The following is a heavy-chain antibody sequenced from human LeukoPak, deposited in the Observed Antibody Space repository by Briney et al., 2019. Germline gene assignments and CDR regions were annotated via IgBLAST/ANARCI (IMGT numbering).Heavy chain of an antibody. V-gene: IGHV1-69*06. CDR3: ASGYCSGGSCSYYYYYGMDV. CDR2: IIPIFGTA. CDR1: GGTFSSYA. D-gene: IGHD2-15*01. Sequence: EASVKVSCKASGGTFSSYAISWVRQAPGQGLEWMGGIIPIFGTANYAQKFQGRVTLTAEKSTSTAYMELSSLRSEDPAVYYCASGYCSGGSCSYYYYYGMDVWGKGTTVTVSS. J-gene: IGHJ6*04.